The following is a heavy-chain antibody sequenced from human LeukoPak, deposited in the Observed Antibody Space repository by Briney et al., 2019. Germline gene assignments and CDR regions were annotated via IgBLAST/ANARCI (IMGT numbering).Heavy chain of an antibody. CDR2: IIPILGIA. J-gene: IGHJ4*02. Sequence: EASVKVSCKASGGTFSSYAISWVRKAPGQGLEWMGRIIPILGIANYAQKFQGRVTITADKSTSTAYMELSSLRSEDTAVYYCARFDSSGYIDYWGQGTLVTVSS. CDR1: GGTFSSYA. D-gene: IGHD3-22*01. CDR3: ARFDSSGYIDY. V-gene: IGHV1-69*04.